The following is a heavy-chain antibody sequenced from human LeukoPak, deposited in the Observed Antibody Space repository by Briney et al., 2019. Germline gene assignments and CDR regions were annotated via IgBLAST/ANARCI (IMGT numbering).Heavy chain of an antibody. V-gene: IGHV4-59*12. CDR3: ARASDIVVVPAPYYYYGMDV. CDR1: GGSISSYY. J-gene: IGHJ6*02. D-gene: IGHD2-2*01. CDR2: IYYSGST. Sequence: SETLSLTCTVSGGSISSYYWSWIRQLPGKGLEWIGYIYYSGSTNYNPSLKSRVTMSVDTSKNQFSLKLSSVTAADTAVYYCARASDIVVVPAPYYYYGMDVWGQGTTVTVSS.